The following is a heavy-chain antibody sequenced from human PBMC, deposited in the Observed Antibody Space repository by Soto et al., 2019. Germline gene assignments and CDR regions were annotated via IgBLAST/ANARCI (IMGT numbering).Heavy chain of an antibody. D-gene: IGHD2-21*02. CDR1: GGTFSSYA. CDR3: ARGQAIVVVTATYYYYGMDV. J-gene: IGHJ6*02. Sequence: ASVKVSCKASGGTFSSYAISWVRQAPGQGLEWMGGIIPIFGTANYAQKLQGRVTITADESTSTAYMELSSLRSEDTAVYYCARGQAIVVVTATYYYYGMDVWGQGTTVTVSS. CDR2: IIPIFGTA. V-gene: IGHV1-69*13.